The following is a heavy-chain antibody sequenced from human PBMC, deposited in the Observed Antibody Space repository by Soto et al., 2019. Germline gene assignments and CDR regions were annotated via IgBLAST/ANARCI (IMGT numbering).Heavy chain of an antibody. J-gene: IGHJ5*02. CDR1: GFTFRSFA. CDR3: TRDASKESSGRGRFDP. Sequence: AGGSLRLSCAASGFTFRSFAINWVRQAPWKGLEWVSTISSNSAYIYYTDALRGRFTISRDNAKNSLHLQMNILRAEDTAVYYCTRDASKESSGRGRFDPWGPGTLVTVSS. D-gene: IGHD6-25*01. V-gene: IGHV3-21*01. CDR2: ISSNSAYI.